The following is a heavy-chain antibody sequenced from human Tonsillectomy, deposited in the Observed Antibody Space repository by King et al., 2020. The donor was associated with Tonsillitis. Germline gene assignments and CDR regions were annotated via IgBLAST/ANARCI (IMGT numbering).Heavy chain of an antibody. V-gene: IGHV4-39*01. D-gene: IGHD1-26*01. CDR3: ARYVSGSFDY. CDR1: GGSISSGDHF. Sequence: MQLQESGPGVVKPSETLYLTCTVSGGSISSGDHFWAWIRQPPGKGLEWIGYMYSSGTVFYNPSLKSRIIISGGTSENRFSLKVSSVTAADTAVYFCARYVSGSFDYWGQGALVTVSS. J-gene: IGHJ4*02. CDR2: MYSSGTV.